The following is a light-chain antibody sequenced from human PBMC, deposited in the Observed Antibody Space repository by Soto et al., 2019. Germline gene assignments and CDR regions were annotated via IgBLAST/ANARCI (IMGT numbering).Light chain of an antibody. CDR1: QDISNH. V-gene: IGKV1-39*01. CDR3: QQSYKSPPT. Sequence: DIQMTRSPSSLSASVGDRVTITCQATQDISNHLNWYQQRPGKAPNLLIYDASSLQTGVPSRFSGSGSGTDFTLTISSLQPEDFATYYCQQSYKSPPTFGPGTKVDIK. CDR2: DAS. J-gene: IGKJ1*01.